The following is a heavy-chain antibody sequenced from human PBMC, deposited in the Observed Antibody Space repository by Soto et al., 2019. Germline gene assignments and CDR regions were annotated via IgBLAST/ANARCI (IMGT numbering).Heavy chain of an antibody. V-gene: IGHV4-4*09. D-gene: IGHD3-16*01. CDR1: GDSVRNQY. CDR2: IYRSGST. CDR3: ARTLDYGHMDV. J-gene: IGHJ6*03. Sequence: SQTQSLTYTVSGDSVRNQYWSWIRRPPGRGLEWIGYIYRSGSTKYNPSLKSRLTISVDTSKNQFSLKLSSVTAADTAVYYCARTLDYGHMDVWGKGTTVTVSS.